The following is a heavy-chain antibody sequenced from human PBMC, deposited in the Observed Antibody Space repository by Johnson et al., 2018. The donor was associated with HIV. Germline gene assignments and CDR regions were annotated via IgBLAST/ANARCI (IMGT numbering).Heavy chain of an antibody. V-gene: IGHV3-30-3*01. J-gene: IGHJ3*02. CDR2: ISSDVSNK. CDR3: AREPGIAVAGTDAFDI. CDR1: GFTFSSFA. D-gene: IGHD6-19*01. Sequence: QVQLVESGGGVVQPGRSLRLSCAASGFTFSSFAMHWVRQAPGKGLEWVAVISSDVSNKYYADSVKGRFTISRDNSKNTLYLQMKSLSAEDTAGYYCAREPGIAVAGTDAFDIWGQGTMVTVSS.